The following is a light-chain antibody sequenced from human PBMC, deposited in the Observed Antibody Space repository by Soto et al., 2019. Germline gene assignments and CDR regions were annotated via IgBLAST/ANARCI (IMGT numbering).Light chain of an antibody. V-gene: IGKV3-20*01. J-gene: IGKJ2*01. CDR3: QQYGGSPLYT. Sequence: EIVLTQSPGTLSVSPGETATLSCRASQSVSHLAWYQQKPGQAPRLLVYAASSRATGIPDRFSGSGSGTDFTLTISRLEPEDFAVHDCQQYGGSPLYTVGQGTRLEIK. CDR1: QSVSH. CDR2: AAS.